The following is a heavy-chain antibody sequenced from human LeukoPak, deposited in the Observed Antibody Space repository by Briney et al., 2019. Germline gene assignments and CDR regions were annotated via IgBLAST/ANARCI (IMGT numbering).Heavy chain of an antibody. Sequence: SETLSLTCTVSGGSISSSSYYWGWIRQPPGKGLEWIGSIYYSGSTYYNPSPKSRVTISVDASKNQFSLKLSSVTAADTAVYYCARVAAAGNDYWGQGTLVTVSS. J-gene: IGHJ4*02. CDR1: GGSISSSSYY. CDR2: IYYSGST. D-gene: IGHD6-13*01. CDR3: ARVAAAGNDY. V-gene: IGHV4-39*07.